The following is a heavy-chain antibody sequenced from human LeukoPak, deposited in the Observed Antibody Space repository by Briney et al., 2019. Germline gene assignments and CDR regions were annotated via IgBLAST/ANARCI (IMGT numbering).Heavy chain of an antibody. CDR1: GLTFSNAW. J-gene: IGHJ3*02. D-gene: IGHD1-26*01. V-gene: IGHV3-15*01. CDR2: IKSKTDGGTT. Sequence: PGGSLRLSCAASGLTFSNAWMSWVRQAPGKGLEWVGRIKSKTDGGTTDYAAPVKGRFTISRDGSKNTLYLQMNRLKIEDTAVYYCITDPGEWEPIWGQGTMVTVSS. CDR3: ITDPGEWEPI.